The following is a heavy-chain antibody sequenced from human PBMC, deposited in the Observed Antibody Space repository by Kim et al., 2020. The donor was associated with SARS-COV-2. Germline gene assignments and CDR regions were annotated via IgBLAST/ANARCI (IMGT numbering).Heavy chain of an antibody. V-gene: IGHV3-64D*06. CDR2: GGST. D-gene: IGHD1-7*01. Sequence: GGSTYHADSVKGEFTISRDNPKNTLYLQMSSLRAEDTAVDYCVKNWNSDHWGQGTLVTVSS. J-gene: IGHJ5*02. CDR3: VKNWNSDH.